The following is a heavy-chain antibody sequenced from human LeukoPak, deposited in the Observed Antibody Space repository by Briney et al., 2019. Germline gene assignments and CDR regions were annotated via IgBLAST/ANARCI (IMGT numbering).Heavy chain of an antibody. CDR1: GGSFSGYY. Sequence: SETLSLTCAVYGGSFSGYYWSWIRQPPGKGLEWIGEINHSGSTNYNPSLKSRVTISVDTSKNQSSLKLSSVTAADTAVYYCARGLAYKSQWLVLWPSGSDAEYYFDYWGQGTLVTVSS. CDR3: ARGLAYKSQWLVLWPSGSDAEYYFDY. J-gene: IGHJ4*02. CDR2: INHSGST. V-gene: IGHV4-34*01. D-gene: IGHD6-19*01.